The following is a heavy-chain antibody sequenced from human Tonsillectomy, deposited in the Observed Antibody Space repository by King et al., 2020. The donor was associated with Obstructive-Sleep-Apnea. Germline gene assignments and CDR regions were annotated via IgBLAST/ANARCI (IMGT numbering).Heavy chain of an antibody. CDR3: ARDLVYYYDRKGFDY. CDR2: INSDGSST. CDR1: GFTFTSYW. J-gene: IGHJ4*02. V-gene: IGHV3-74*01. Sequence: DVQLVESGGGLVQPGGSLRLSCAASGFTFTSYWMHWVRQAPGKGLVWVSRINSDGSSTNYADSVKGRFTISRDNAKNTLYLQMNSLRAEDTAVYYCARDLVYYYDRKGFDYRGQGTLVTVSS. D-gene: IGHD3-22*01.